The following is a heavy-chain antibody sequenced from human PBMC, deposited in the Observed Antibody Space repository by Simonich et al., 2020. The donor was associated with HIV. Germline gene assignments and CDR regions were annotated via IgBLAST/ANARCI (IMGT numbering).Heavy chain of an antibody. D-gene: IGHD6-13*01. Sequence: QVRLVESGGGVVQTGRSLRLSCAASGFTFSTHGIHWVRQAPGKGLEWGAVKWYDGSKKYDADSVKGRFTISRDNSKNTVYLQMNSLRGEDTAVYYCARGWSGYFDYWGQGTLVTVSS. J-gene: IGHJ4*02. CDR2: KWYDGSKK. CDR1: GFTFSTHG. V-gene: IGHV3-33*01. CDR3: ARGWSGYFDY.